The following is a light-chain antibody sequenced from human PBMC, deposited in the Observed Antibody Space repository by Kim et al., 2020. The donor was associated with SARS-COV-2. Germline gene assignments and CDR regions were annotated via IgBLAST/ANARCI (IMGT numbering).Light chain of an antibody. CDR2: DAS. V-gene: IGKV3-15*01. CDR3: QQYNYWPPWT. Sequence: LAPRGRATLSCRASQSIRADLAWYQQKSGQAPRLLIYDASTRATGVPARFTGSGSGTDFTLTINGLQSEDFAIYYCQQYNYWPPWTFGQGTKVDIK. J-gene: IGKJ1*01. CDR1: QSIRAD.